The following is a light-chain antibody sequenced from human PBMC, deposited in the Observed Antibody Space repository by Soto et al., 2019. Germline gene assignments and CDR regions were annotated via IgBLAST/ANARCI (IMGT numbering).Light chain of an antibody. CDR2: DAS. J-gene: IGKJ5*01. CDR1: QSVSSS. CDR3: QQFNNYPLT. Sequence: AIQLTQSPSSLSASVGDRVTITCRASQSVSSSLAWYQQKPGKAPKLLIYDASNLETGVPSRFSGSGSGTDFTLTISSRQSEDFATYYCQQFNNYPLTFGQGTQLEIK. V-gene: IGKV1D-13*01.